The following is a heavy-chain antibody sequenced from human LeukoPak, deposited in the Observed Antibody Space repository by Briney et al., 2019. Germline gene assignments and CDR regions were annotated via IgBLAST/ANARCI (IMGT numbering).Heavy chain of an antibody. V-gene: IGHV3-23*01. J-gene: IGHJ4*02. CDR2: ISGSGGST. Sequence: GGSLRLSCAASGFTFSSYAMSWVRQAPGKGLEWVSAISGSGGSTYYADSVKGRFTISRDNSKNTLYLQMNSLRAEDTAVYYCAKERCSSTSCYPDYNDYWGQGTLVTVS. CDR1: GFTFSSYA. CDR3: AKERCSSTSCYPDYNDY. D-gene: IGHD2-2*01.